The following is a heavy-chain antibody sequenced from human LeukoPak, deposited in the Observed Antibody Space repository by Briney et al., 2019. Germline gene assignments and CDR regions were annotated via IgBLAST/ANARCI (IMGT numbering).Heavy chain of an antibody. CDR1: GFTFSNFA. CDR3: AKGMGLAHYYFYGMDV. CDR2: IDGGDGYI. Sequence: GGSLRLSCAASGFTFSNFAVNWVRQAPGEGLEWVSFIDGGDGYIYYTDSVKGRFTISRDNSKNTLYLQMTSLRAEDAAIYYCAKGMGLAHYYFYGMDVWGQGTTVTVSS. D-gene: IGHD6-19*01. V-gene: IGHV3-23*01. J-gene: IGHJ6*02.